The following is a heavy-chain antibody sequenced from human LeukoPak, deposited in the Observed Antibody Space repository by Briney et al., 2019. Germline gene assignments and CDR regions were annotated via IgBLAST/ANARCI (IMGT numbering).Heavy chain of an antibody. V-gene: IGHV3-23*01. CDR1: GFTLRSSD. Sequence: GGTLRLSCAASGFTLRSSDMNWIRQAPGKGLEWVSAISGSGGSTYYADSVKGRFTISRDNSKNTLYLQMNSLRAEDTAVYYCAKGTLYSSSSGYFDYWGQGTLVTVSS. CDR2: ISGSGGST. D-gene: IGHD6-6*01. CDR3: AKGTLYSSSSGYFDY. J-gene: IGHJ4*02.